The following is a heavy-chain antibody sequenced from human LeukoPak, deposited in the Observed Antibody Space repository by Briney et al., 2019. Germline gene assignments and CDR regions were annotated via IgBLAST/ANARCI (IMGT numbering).Heavy chain of an antibody. J-gene: IGHJ2*01. CDR1: GDSVSSNSVT. CDR3: ARRGPSRYFDL. Sequence: SQTLSLTCAFSGDSVSSNSVTWNWIRQSPSRGLEWLGRTYYRSKWYIEYAASVKSRITINPDTSKNQFSLQLNSVTPEDTAVYYCARRGPSRYFDLWGRGTLVTVSS. V-gene: IGHV6-1*01. D-gene: IGHD3-10*01. CDR2: TYYRSKWYI.